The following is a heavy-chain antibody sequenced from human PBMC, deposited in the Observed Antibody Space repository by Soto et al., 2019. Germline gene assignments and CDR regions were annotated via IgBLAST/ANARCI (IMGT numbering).Heavy chain of an antibody. CDR3: ARIAAAGTNFDY. D-gene: IGHD6-13*01. V-gene: IGHV4-31*03. CDR1: GGSINSGGFY. Sequence: SETLSLTCTVSGGSINSGGFYWSWIRQLPEKGLEWIAYIFPSGSTSYNPSLRSRVSISADTSKNQLSLSLTSVTVADTAVYYCARIAAAGTNFDYWGQGTLVTVSS. J-gene: IGHJ4*02. CDR2: IFPSGST.